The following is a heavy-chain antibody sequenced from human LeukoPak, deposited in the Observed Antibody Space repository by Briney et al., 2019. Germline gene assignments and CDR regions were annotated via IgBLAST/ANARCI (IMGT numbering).Heavy chain of an antibody. CDR3: AHSTYCTSTSCYIKSWFDP. J-gene: IGHJ5*02. D-gene: IGHD2-2*02. CDR2: IYWDDDK. CDR1: GFSLSTSGVG. V-gene: IGHV2-5*02. Sequence: SAPTLVKPTQTLTLTCTFSGFSLSTSGVGVGWIPQPPGKALEWLALIYWDDDKRYSPSLKRRLTITKMTTKNQVVLTMTNMDPVDTATYYCAHSTYCTSTSCYIKSWFDPWGQGTLVTVSS.